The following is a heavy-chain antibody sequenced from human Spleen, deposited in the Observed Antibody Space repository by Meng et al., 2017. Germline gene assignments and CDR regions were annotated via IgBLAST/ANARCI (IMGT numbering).Heavy chain of an antibody. CDR2: IYYSGST. Sequence: QVPLKESGPGLVKPSETLSLTCTVSGGSISSYYWSWIRQPPGKGLEWIGYIYYSGSTNYNPSPKSRVTISVDTSKNQFSLKLSSVTAADTAVYYCARDLGYYDSSGYYTGWFDPWGQGTLVTVSS. D-gene: IGHD3-22*01. V-gene: IGHV4-59*01. CDR3: ARDLGYYDSSGYYTGWFDP. CDR1: GGSISSYY. J-gene: IGHJ5*02.